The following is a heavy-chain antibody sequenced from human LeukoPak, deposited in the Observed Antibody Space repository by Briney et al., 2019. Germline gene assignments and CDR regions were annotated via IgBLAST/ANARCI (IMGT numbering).Heavy chain of an antibody. Sequence: PGGSLRLSCAASGFTLSSYSMNWVRQAPGKGLEWVSSISSSSSYIYYADSVKGRFTISRDNAKNSLYLQMNSLRAEDTAVYYCARAAGNFGSPDYWGQGTLVTVSS. J-gene: IGHJ4*02. CDR3: ARAAGNFGSPDY. V-gene: IGHV3-21*01. CDR2: ISSSSSYI. CDR1: GFTLSSYS. D-gene: IGHD6-13*01.